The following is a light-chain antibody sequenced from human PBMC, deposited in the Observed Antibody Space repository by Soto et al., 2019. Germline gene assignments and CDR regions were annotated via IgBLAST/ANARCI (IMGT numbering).Light chain of an antibody. CDR2: EDT. J-gene: IGLJ3*02. V-gene: IGLV2-23*01. CDR1: TIDVGSDNL. Sequence: QSALTQPASVSGSPGQSITISCTGTTIDVGSDNLVSWYQQHPGKVPKLMIYEDTKRPSGISHRFSGSKSGNTASLTISGLQAEDEADYYCCSYTGGSVFEFGGGTKLTVL. CDR3: CSYTGGSVFE.